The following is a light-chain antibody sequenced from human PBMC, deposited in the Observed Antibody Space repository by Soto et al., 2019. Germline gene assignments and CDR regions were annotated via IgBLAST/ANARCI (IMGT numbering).Light chain of an antibody. CDR3: LLYYGGARV. V-gene: IGLV7-43*01. CDR2: SIS. J-gene: IGLJ1*01. CDR1: TGAVTSGYY. Sequence: QAVVTQEPSLTVSPGGTVTLTCASSTGAVTSGYYPNWFQQKPGQAPRALIYSISNKHSWTPARFSGSLLGGKAALTLSGVQPEDEAEYYCLLYYGGARVFGTGTKLTVL.